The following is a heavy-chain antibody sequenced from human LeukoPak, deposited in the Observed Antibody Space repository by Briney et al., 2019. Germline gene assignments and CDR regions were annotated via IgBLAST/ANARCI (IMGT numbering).Heavy chain of an antibody. Sequence: SETLSLTCTVSGGSISSYYWSWIRQPPGKGLEWIGYIYYSGSTNYNPSLKSRVTISVDTSKNQFSLKLSSMTAADTAVYYCARDEKQGFDPWGQGTLVTVSS. CDR3: ARDEKQGFDP. CDR2: IYYSGST. CDR1: GGSISSYY. V-gene: IGHV4-59*01. J-gene: IGHJ5*02.